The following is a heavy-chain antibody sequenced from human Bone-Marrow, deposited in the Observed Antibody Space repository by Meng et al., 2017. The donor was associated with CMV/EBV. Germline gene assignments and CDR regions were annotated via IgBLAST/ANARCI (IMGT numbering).Heavy chain of an antibody. CDR2: IYYSGST. J-gene: IGHJ5*02. CDR3: ARGSTSRVAQLLLDWFDP. D-gene: IGHD2-2*01. V-gene: IGHV4-39*07. CDR1: GGSISSSSYY. Sequence: SEPLSLTCTGSGGSISSSSYYWGWIRQPPGKGLEWIGSIYYSGSTYYNPSLKSRVTISVDTSKNQFSLKLSSVTAADTAVYYCARGSTSRVAQLLLDWFDPWGQGTLVTVSS.